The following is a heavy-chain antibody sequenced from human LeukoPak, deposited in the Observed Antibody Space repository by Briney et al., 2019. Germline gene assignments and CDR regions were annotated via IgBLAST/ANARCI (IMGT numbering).Heavy chain of an antibody. V-gene: IGHV4-61*02. CDR3: AQLTQVFGYSYHFDY. D-gene: IGHD5-18*01. CDR2: TYTSGST. J-gene: IGHJ4*02. Sequence: SETLSLTCTASGGSISSGSYYWSWIRPPAGKGLEWIGRTYTSGSTNYNPSLKSRVTISVDTSKNQFSLKLSSVTAADTAVYYCAQLTQVFGYSYHFDYWGQGTLVTVSS. CDR1: GGSISSGSYY.